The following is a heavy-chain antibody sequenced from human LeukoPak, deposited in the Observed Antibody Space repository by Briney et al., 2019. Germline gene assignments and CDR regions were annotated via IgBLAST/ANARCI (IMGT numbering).Heavy chain of an antibody. CDR1: GDSISSYY. D-gene: IGHD3-10*01. J-gene: IGHJ5*02. V-gene: IGHV4-59*01. Sequence: SETLSLTCTASGDSISSYYWSWIRQPPGKGLEWIGYIYYSGSTNYNPSLKSRVTISVDTSKNQFSLKLSSVTAADTAVYYCARSITMVRGATRAVWFDPWGQGTLVTVSS. CDR3: ARSITMVRGATRAVWFDP. CDR2: IYYSGST.